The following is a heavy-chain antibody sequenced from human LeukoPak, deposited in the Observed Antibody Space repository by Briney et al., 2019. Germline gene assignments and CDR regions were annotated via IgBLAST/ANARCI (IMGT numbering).Heavy chain of an antibody. J-gene: IGHJ4*02. V-gene: IGHV3-30-3*01. CDR3: AHGDTAMVDY. D-gene: IGHD5-18*01. CDR2: ISYDGSNK. Sequence: GGSLRLSCAASGFTFSSYAMHWVRQAPGKVLEWVAVISYDGSNKYYADSVKGRFTISRDNSKNTLYLQMNSLRAEDTAVYYCAHGDTAMVDYWGQGTLVTVSS. CDR1: GFTFSSYA.